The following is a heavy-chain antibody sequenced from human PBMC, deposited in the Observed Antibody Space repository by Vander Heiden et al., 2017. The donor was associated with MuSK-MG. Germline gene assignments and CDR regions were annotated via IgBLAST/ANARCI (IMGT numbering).Heavy chain of an antibody. CDR2: INEDGRKK. CDR3: AREENGGPDI. CDR1: VFTFRIFY. Sequence: EVQVVESGVGLVQPGGSLRLSCAASVFTFRIFYMTWVRQAPGKGLEWVANINEDGRKKKEVNAVKGRFTISRDNAKNSLFLKMKSLRPEDMAIYDGAREENGGPDIWGQGTMVTV. D-gene: IGHD4-17*01. V-gene: IGHV3-7*01. J-gene: IGHJ3*02.